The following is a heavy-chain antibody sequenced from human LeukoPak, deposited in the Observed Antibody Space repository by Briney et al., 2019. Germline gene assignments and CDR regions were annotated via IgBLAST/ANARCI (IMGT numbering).Heavy chain of an antibody. J-gene: IGHJ6*02. CDR3: ARDRRSYGDYGPAGMDV. Sequence: PSETLSLTCTVSGGSISSGTYYCNWIRQPAGKGLEWIGRIYTGGSTTYNPSLKSRVTISLDTSKNQFSLKLSSVTAADTAVYYCARDRRSYGDYGPAGMDVWGQGTTVTVSS. V-gene: IGHV4-61*02. D-gene: IGHD4-17*01. CDR1: GGSISSGTYY. CDR2: IYTGGST.